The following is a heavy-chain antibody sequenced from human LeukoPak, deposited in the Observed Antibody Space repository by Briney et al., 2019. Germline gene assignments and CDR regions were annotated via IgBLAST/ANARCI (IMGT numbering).Heavy chain of an antibody. J-gene: IGHJ4*02. CDR1: GGSISSSNW. Sequence: SGTLSLTCAVSGGSISSSNWWSWVRQPPGKGLEWIGYIYYSGSTNYNPSLKSRVTISVDTSKNQFSLKLSSVTAADTAVYYCARDLQAVAGYFDYWGQGTLVTVSS. V-gene: IGHV4-4*02. D-gene: IGHD6-19*01. CDR2: IYYSGST. CDR3: ARDLQAVAGYFDY.